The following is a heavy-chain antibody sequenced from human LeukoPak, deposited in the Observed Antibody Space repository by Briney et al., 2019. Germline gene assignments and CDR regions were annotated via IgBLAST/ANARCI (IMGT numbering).Heavy chain of an antibody. D-gene: IGHD5-12*01. J-gene: IGHJ4*02. Sequence: GRSLRLPCAASGFTFSSYGMHWVRQAPGKGLEWVAVISYDGSNKYYADSVKGRFTISRDNSKNTLYLQMNSLRAEDTAVYYCAKAVPDFYSGYDEYYFDYWGQGTLVTVSS. CDR1: GFTFSSYG. CDR2: ISYDGSNK. CDR3: AKAVPDFYSGYDEYYFDY. V-gene: IGHV3-30*18.